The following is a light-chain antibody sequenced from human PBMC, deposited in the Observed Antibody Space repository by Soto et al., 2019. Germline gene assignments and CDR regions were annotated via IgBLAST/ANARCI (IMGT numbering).Light chain of an antibody. V-gene: IGKV3-11*01. CDR2: DTS. CDR3: QQRSSWPT. J-gene: IGKJ1*01. Sequence: EIVLTQSPATLSLSPGERATLSCRASQSLDSFLAWYQQKPGQAPRLLIYDTSNRATGVPARFSGSGSGTDFTLTISSLEPEDFAVYFCQQRSSWPTFGQGTKVDIK. CDR1: QSLDSF.